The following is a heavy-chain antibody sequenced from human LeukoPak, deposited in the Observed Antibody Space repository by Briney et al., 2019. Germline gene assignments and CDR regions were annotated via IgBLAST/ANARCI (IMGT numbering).Heavy chain of an antibody. V-gene: IGHV4-61*02. CDR2: IYTSGST. Sequence: SETLSLTCTVSGGSISSGSYYWSWIRQPAGKGLEWIGRIYTSGSTNYNPSLKSRVTISVDTSKNQFSLKLSSVTAADTAVYYCARGLGRGRFDPWGQRTLVTVSS. CDR1: GGSISSGSYY. D-gene: IGHD2-15*01. J-gene: IGHJ5*02. CDR3: ARGLGRGRFDP.